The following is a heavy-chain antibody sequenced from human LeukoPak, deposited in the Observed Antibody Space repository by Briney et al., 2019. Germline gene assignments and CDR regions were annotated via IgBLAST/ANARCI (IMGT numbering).Heavy chain of an antibody. V-gene: IGHV5-51*01. CDR3: ARTGDIVVVPAAIRKEYYYYYGMDV. Sequence: RGESLKISCKGSGYSFTSYWIGWVRPMPGKGLEWMGIIYPGDSDTRYSPSFQGQVTISADKSISTAYLQWSSLKASDTAMYYCARTGDIVVVPAAIRKEYYYYYGMDVWGQGTTVTVSS. J-gene: IGHJ6*02. CDR1: GYSFTSYW. D-gene: IGHD2-2*02. CDR2: IYPGDSDT.